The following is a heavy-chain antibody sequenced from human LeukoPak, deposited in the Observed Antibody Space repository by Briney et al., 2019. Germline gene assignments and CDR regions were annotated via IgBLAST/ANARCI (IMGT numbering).Heavy chain of an antibody. CDR2: IYHSGST. V-gene: IGHV4-38-2*02. Sequence: SETLSLTRTVSVYSISSGYYWGWIRQPPGKGLEWIGSIYHSGSTNYNPPLKTRVTISVDTTQNQVSLQLSPVTAADTAVYYCSRSRRYNGWFVPWGQGTLVTVSS. D-gene: IGHD5-12*01. J-gene: IGHJ5*02. CDR1: VYSISSGYY. CDR3: SRSRRYNGWFVP.